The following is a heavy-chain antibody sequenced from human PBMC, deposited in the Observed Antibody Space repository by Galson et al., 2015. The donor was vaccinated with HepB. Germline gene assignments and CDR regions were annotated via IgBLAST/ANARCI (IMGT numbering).Heavy chain of an antibody. Sequence: SLRLSCAASGFTFSSYGMHWVRQAPGKGLEWVAVISYDGSNKYYADSVKGRFTISRDNSKNTLYLQMNSLRAEDTAVYYWAKDRRAAAASGDAFDIWGQGTMVTVSS. J-gene: IGHJ3*02. CDR3: AKDRRAAAASGDAFDI. V-gene: IGHV3-30*18. D-gene: IGHD6-13*01. CDR1: GFTFSSYG. CDR2: ISYDGSNK.